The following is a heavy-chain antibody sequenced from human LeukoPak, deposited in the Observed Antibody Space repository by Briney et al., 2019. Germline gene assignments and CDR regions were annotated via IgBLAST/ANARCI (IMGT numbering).Heavy chain of an antibody. D-gene: IGHD3-3*01. J-gene: IGHJ4*02. CDR2: ISGSGGST. CDR3: AKDRAGYDFWSGWLSY. V-gene: IGHV3-23*01. Sequence: SGGSLRLSCAASGFTFSSYAMSWVRQAPGKGLEWVSAISGSGGSTYYADSVKGRFTISRDNSKNTLYLQMNSLRAEDTAVYYCAKDRAGYDFWSGWLSYWGQGTLVTVSS. CDR1: GFTFSSYA.